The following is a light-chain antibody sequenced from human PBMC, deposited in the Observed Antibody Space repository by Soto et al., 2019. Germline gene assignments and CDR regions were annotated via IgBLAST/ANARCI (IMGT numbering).Light chain of an antibody. V-gene: IGKV1-33*01. J-gene: IGKJ2*01. CDR3: QQCDNLPYT. CDR1: QDIRHY. Sequence: DIQMTQSPSSLSASVGDRVTISCQASQDIRHYLNWYQQKPGKAPRLLIYDASDLETGVPSRFSESGSGTDFTFTISSLQPEDIATYYCQQCDNLPYTFGQGTTLDIK. CDR2: DAS.